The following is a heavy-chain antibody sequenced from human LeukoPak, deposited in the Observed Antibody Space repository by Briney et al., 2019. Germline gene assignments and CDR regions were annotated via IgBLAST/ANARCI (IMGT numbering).Heavy chain of an antibody. CDR1: GFTFSSYG. CDR3: ARVRYSSGWYEDYYYGMDV. V-gene: IGHV3-33*01. CDR2: IWYDGSNK. J-gene: IGHJ6*02. D-gene: IGHD6-19*01. Sequence: GGSLRLSCAASGFTFSSYGMHWVRQAPGKGLEWVAVIWYDGSNKYYADSVKGRFTISRDNSKNTLYLQMNSLRAEDTAVYYCARVRYSSGWYEDYYYGMDVWGQGTTVTVSS.